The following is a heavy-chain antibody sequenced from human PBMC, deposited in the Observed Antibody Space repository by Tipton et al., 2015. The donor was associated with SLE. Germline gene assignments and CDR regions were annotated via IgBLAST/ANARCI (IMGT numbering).Heavy chain of an antibody. Sequence: SLRLSCTASGLTSGDFAMSWVRQAPGRGLEWVGSLKNKAHGGTANYAASVEGRFTISRDESKSIAFLQMNSLRVEDTAVYYRTLTPTLIVAGLGDSWGQGTLVTVSS. D-gene: IGHD2/OR15-2a*01. CDR2: LKNKAHGGTA. J-gene: IGHJ4*02. V-gene: IGHV3-49*04. CDR1: GLTSGDFA. CDR3: TLTPTLIVAGLGDS.